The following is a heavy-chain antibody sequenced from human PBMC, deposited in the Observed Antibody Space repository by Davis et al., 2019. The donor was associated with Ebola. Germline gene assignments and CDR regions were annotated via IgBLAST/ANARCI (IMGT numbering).Heavy chain of an antibody. D-gene: IGHD3-10*01. CDR2: ILYSGTT. J-gene: IGHJ5*02. CDR1: GGSITSGGYY. CDR3: ARGDNYGSGSHLHWFDP. V-gene: IGHV4-31*03. Sequence: PSETLSLTCSVSGGSITSGGYYWSWIRQHPEKGLEWIGYILYSGTTHYNPSLKSRVAISGDTSKNQFSLRLTSVTAADTAVYYCARGDNYGSGSHLHWFDPWGPGTLVTVSS.